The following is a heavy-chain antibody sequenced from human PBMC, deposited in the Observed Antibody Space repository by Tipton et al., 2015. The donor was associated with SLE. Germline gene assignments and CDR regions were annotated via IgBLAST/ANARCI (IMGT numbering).Heavy chain of an antibody. J-gene: IGHJ4*02. CDR2: ISGDGTNI. Sequence: SLRLSCAASGFTFGTYFMHWVRQAPGKGLVWVSRISGDGTNIAYGDSVKGRFTISRDNAKNSLYLQMNSLRAEDTAVYYCARDWGSLGYCSSTSCYRPDYWGQGTLVTVSS. D-gene: IGHD2-2*02. V-gene: IGHV3-74*01. CDR1: GFTFGTYF. CDR3: ARDWGSLGYCSSTSCYRPDY.